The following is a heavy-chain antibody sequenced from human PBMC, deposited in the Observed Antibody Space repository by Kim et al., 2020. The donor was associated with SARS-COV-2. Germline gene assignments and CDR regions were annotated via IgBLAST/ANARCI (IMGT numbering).Heavy chain of an antibody. CDR2: IYYTGTT. V-gene: IGHV4-39*01. CDR1: GGSISSSDYY. CDR3: ARHGYTGGVWYFDP. D-gene: IGHD2-8*02. Sequence: SETLSLTCTVSGGSISSSDYYWGWIRQPPGKGLEWIGSIYYTGTTYYNPSLKSRVTISVDTSKNQFSLKLSPVTDATVHYCARHGYTGGVWYFDPWG. J-gene: IGHJ2*01.